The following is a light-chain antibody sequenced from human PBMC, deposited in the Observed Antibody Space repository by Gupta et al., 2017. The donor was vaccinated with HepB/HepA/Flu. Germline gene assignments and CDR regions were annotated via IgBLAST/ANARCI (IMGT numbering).Light chain of an antibody. V-gene: IGLV2-14*01. Sequence: QSALTQPASVSGSLGQSITISCTGTSSDVGGYNYVSWYQQHPDKAPKLMIYDVSNRPSGVSDRCSGSKSGNTASLTISGLQAEDEADYYCSSYTSSSTLYVFGIGTKVTVL. CDR1: SSDVGGYNY. CDR3: SSYTSSSTLYV. CDR2: DVS. J-gene: IGLJ1*01.